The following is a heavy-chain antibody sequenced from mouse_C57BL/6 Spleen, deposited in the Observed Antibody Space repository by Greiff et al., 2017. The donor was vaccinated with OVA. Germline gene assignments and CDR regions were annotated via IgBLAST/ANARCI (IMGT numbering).Heavy chain of an antibody. Sequence: VQLKQSGAELVKPGASVTLSCTASGFNFKDYYMHWVKQRTEQGLEWIGRIDPEDGETKYAPKFQGKAIITADTSSNTASLQLSSLTSEDTAVYYCARCNYPRFDYWGQGTTLTVSS. V-gene: IGHV14-2*01. CDR2: IDPEDGET. J-gene: IGHJ2*01. CDR1: GFNFKDYY. D-gene: IGHD2-1*01. CDR3: ARCNYPRFDY.